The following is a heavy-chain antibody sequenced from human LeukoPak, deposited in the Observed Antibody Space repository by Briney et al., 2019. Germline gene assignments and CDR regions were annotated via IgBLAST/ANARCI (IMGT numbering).Heavy chain of an antibody. J-gene: IGHJ5*02. D-gene: IGHD3-9*01. V-gene: IGHV3-11*06. CDR3: ARDQGILTGFNWFDP. CDR2: SRSSYT. Sequence: PGGSLRLSCAASGFTFSDYYMSSRSSYTNYVDSVKGRFTISRDNAKNSLYLQMNSLRAEDTAMYYCARDQGILTGFNWFDPWGQGTLVTVSS. CDR1: GFTFSDYY.